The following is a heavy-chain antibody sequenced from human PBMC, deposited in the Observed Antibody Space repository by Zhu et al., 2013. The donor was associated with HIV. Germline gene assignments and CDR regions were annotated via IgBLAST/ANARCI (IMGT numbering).Heavy chain of an antibody. CDR3: ARDYCSGGSCYSSFDY. J-gene: IGHJ4*02. CDR2: INPNSGGT. CDR1: GYTFTGYY. Sequence: QVQLVQSGAEVKKPGASVKVSCKASGYTFTGYYMHWVRQAPGQGLEWMGWINPNSGGTNYAQKFQGRVTMTRDTSISTAYMELSRLRSDDTAVYYCARDYCSGGSCYSSFDYWGQGTLVTVSS. D-gene: IGHD2-15*01. V-gene: IGHV1-2*02.